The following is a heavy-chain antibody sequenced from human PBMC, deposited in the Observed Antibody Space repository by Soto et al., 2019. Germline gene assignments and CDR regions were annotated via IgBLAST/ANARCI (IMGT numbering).Heavy chain of an antibody. V-gene: IGHV1-58*01. J-gene: IGHJ6*02. D-gene: IGHD6-13*01. CDR3: ARNPLSVAAAANGTWDYYYGMDV. Sequence: ASVKVSCKASGFTFTSSAVQWVRQARGQRLEWIGWIVVGSGNTNYAQKFQERVTITRDMSTSTAYMELSSLRSEDTAVYYCARNPLSVAAAANGTWDYYYGMDVWGQGTTVTVSS. CDR2: IVVGSGNT. CDR1: GFTFTSSA.